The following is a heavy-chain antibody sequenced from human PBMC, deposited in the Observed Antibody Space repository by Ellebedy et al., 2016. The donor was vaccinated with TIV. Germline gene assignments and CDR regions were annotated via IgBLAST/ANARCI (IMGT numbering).Heavy chain of an antibody. J-gene: IGHJ4*02. V-gene: IGHV3-21*06. CDR1: GFPFSRYS. D-gene: IGHD2-15*01. Sequence: GESLKISXAAAGFPFSRYSMNWVRQAPGKGLEWVAAITSSSAYIYYADSVKGRFIISRDNAKNSLYLQMNSLRAEDTAVYFCASSIHVTSTTPAVDYWGQGTLVTVSS. CDR3: ASSIHVTSTTPAVDY. CDR2: ITSSSAYI.